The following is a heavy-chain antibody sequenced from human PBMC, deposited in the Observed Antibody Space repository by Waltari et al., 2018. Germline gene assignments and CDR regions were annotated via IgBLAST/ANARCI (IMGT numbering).Heavy chain of an antibody. CDR3: ARGGGDSATYYGMDV. Sequence: QVQLVQSGAEVKKPGASVKVSCKASGSTSTSYAITWVHQATGQGLEWMGWMNPNSGNTGYAQKFQGRVTITRNTSISTAYMELSSLRSEDTAVYYCARGGGDSATYYGMDVWGQGTTVTVSS. J-gene: IGHJ6*02. CDR1: GSTSTSYA. V-gene: IGHV1-8*03. CDR2: MNPNSGNT. D-gene: IGHD3-16*01.